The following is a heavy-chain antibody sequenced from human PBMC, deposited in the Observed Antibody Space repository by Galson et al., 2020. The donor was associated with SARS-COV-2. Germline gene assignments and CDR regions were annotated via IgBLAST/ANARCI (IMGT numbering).Heavy chain of an antibody. Sequence: SGPTLVKPTQTLPLTCTFSGFSLSTSGMRVSWIRQPPGKALEWLARIDWDDDKFYSTSLKTRLTISKDTSKNQVVLTMTNMDPVDTATYYWARSYYDIWTGYYTGWDYWGQGTLVTVSS. V-gene: IGHV2-70*04. CDR1: GFSLSTSGMR. D-gene: IGHD3-9*01. CDR3: ARSYYDIWTGYYTGWDY. CDR2: IDWDDDK. J-gene: IGHJ4*02.